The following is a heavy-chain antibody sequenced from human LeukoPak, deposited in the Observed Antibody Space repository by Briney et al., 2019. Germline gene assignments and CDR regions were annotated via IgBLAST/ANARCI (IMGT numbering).Heavy chain of an antibody. CDR3: AKSVGIAARLFDY. D-gene: IGHD6-6*01. CDR2: ISGSGGNT. J-gene: IGHJ4*02. Sequence: GGSLRLSCAASGFTFSSYAMSWVRQAPGKGLEWVSAISGSGGNTYYADSVKGRFTISRDNSKNTLYLQMNSLRAEDTAVYGCAKSVGIAARLFDYRGEGNLVTASS. V-gene: IGHV3-23*01. CDR1: GFTFSSYA.